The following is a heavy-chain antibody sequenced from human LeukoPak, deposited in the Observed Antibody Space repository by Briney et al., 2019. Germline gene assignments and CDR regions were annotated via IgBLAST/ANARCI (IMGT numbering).Heavy chain of an antibody. V-gene: IGHV4-38-2*02. J-gene: IGHJ6*03. CDR2: IYHSGST. D-gene: IGHD2-21*02. CDR1: GYSISSGYY. CDR3: ARRGVTPNYYMDV. Sequence: SETLSLTCTVSGYSISSGYYWGWIRQPPGKGLVWIGSIYHSGSTYYNPSLKSRVTISVDTSKNQFSLKLSSVTAADTAVYYCARRGVTPNYYMDVWGKGTTVTVSS.